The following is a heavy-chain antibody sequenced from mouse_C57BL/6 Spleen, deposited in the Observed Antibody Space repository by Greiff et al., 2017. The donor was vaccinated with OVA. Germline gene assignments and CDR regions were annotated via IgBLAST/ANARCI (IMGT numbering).Heavy chain of an antibody. CDR1: GYTFTSYG. CDR3: ARSGATVVATDY. D-gene: IGHD1-1*01. V-gene: IGHV1-81*01. J-gene: IGHJ2*01. Sequence: QVQLQQSGAELARPGASVKLSCKASGYTFTSYGISWVKQRTGQGLEWIGEIYPRSGNTYYNEKFKGKATLTADKSSSTAYMELRSLTSEDSAVYFCARSGATVVATDYWVQGTTLTVSS. CDR2: IYPRSGNT.